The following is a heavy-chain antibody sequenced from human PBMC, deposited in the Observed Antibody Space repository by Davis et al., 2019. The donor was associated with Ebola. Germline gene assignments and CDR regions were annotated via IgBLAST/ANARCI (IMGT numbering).Heavy chain of an antibody. J-gene: IGHJ4*02. V-gene: IGHV3-33*01. CDR2: IWYDGSNK. Sequence: PGGSLRLSCAASGFTFSSYGMHWVRQAPGKGLEWVAVIWYDGSNKYYADSVKGRFTISRDNSKNTLYLQMNSLRAEDTAVYYCARDDVEYCTGGVCYPEDYWGQGTLVTVSS. CDR3: ARDDVEYCTGGVCYPEDY. CDR1: GFTFSSYG. D-gene: IGHD2-8*02.